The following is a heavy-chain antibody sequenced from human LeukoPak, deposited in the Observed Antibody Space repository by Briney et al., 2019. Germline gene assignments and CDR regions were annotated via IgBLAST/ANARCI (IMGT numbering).Heavy chain of an antibody. CDR3: ARSPPYTVTTGLFWFDP. CDR1: GYSFTSYW. CDR2: IYPGDSDT. J-gene: IGHJ5*02. V-gene: IGHV5-51*01. Sequence: GESLKISCKGSGYSFTSYWIGWVRQMPGKGLEWMGIIYPGDSDTRYSPSFQGQVTISADKSISTAYLQWSSLKASDTAMYYCARSPPYTVTTGLFWFDPWGQGTLVTVSS. D-gene: IGHD4-11*01.